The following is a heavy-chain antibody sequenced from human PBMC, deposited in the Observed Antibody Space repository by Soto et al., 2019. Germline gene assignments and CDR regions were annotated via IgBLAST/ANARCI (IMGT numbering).Heavy chain of an antibody. Sequence: SETLSLTCTVSGGSISSYYWSWIRQPPGKGLEWIGYIYYSGSTSYNPSLKSRVTISVDTSKNQFSLKLSSVTAADTAMYYCARDKEDYYSYYAMDVGGKGTTVTVSS. CDR1: GGSISSYY. CDR2: IYYSGST. J-gene: IGHJ6*04. CDR3: ARDKEDYYSYYAMDV. V-gene: IGHV4-59*01.